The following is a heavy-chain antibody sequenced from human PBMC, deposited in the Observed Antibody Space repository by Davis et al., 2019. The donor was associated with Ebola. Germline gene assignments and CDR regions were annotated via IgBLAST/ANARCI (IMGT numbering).Heavy chain of an antibody. Sequence: GGSLRLSCAASGFTFSSYAMTWVRQAPGKGLEWVSGISGSGGSTYYADSVKGRFTISRDNSRNTLYLQMNSLRAEDTAVYYCARQDTVTKRAISHYYVDYWGQGTLVTVSS. CDR2: ISGSGGST. CDR1: GFTFSSYA. CDR3: ARQDTVTKRAISHYYVDY. D-gene: IGHD4-17*01. V-gene: IGHV3-23*01. J-gene: IGHJ4*02.